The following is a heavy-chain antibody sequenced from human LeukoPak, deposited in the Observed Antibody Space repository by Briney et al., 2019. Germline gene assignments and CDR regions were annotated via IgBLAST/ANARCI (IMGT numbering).Heavy chain of an antibody. CDR1: GGSFSGYY. CDR2: INHSGST. D-gene: IGHD2-2*01. Sequence: PSETLSLTCAVYGGSFSGYYWSWIRQPPGKGLEWIGEINHSGSTNYNPSLKSRVTISVDTSKNQFSLKLSSVTAADTAVYYCARHGRLGYCSSTSCYRYSYDSSGYVDYWGQGTLVTVSS. J-gene: IGHJ4*02. V-gene: IGHV4-34*01. CDR3: ARHGRLGYCSSTSCYRYSYDSSGYVDY.